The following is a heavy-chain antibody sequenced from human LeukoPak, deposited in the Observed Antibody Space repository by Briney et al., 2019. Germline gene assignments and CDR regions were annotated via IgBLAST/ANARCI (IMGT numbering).Heavy chain of an antibody. Sequence: ASVKVSCKASGYTFTGYYMHWVRQAPGQGLEWMGWINPNSGGTDYAQKFQGRVTMTRDTSISTAYMELSRLRSDDTAVYYCARDAPLVVPAARLGDAFDIWGQGTMVTVSS. V-gene: IGHV1-2*02. CDR2: INPNSGGT. D-gene: IGHD2-2*01. CDR1: GYTFTGYY. CDR3: ARDAPLVVPAARLGDAFDI. J-gene: IGHJ3*02.